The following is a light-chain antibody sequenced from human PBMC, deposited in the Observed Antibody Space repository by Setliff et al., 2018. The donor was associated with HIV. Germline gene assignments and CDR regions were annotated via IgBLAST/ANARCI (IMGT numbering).Light chain of an antibody. CDR3: SSYTTRSTWV. J-gene: IGLJ3*02. Sequence: QSVLTQPASVSGSPGQSITISCIGTSSDVGGYSYVSWYQQHPGKAPKLIIYEVRNRPSGVSNRFSGSKSGNTASLTISGLQAEDEADYYCSSYTTRSTWVFGGGTKVTVL. CDR2: EVR. V-gene: IGLV2-14*01. CDR1: SSDVGGYSY.